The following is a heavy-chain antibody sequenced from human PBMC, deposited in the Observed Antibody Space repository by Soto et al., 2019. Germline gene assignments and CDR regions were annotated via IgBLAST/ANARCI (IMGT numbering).Heavy chain of an antibody. D-gene: IGHD3-10*01. J-gene: IGHJ5*02. CDR1: GFSLSTSGMC. Sequence: VSGPTLVNPTQTLTLTCTFSGFSLSTSGMCVSWIRQPPGKALEWLALIDWDDDKYYSTSLKTRLTISKDTSKNQVVLTMTNMDPVDTATYYCARALFKYLNYSGYVWFDPWGQGTLVTVSS. V-gene: IGHV2-70*01. CDR3: ARALFKYLNYSGYVWFDP. CDR2: IDWDDDK.